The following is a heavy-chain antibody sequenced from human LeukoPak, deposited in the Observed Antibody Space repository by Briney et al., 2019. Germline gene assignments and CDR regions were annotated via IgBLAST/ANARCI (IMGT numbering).Heavy chain of an antibody. CDR2: ISSSSSYI. CDR3: ARVARWAITMIVVVIRADAFDI. Sequence: KAGGSLRLSCAASGFTFSSYSMNWVRQAPGKGLEWVSSISSSSSYIYYADSVKGRFTISRDNAKNSLYLQMNSLRAEDTAVYYCARVARWAITMIVVVIRADAFDIWGQGTMVTVSS. V-gene: IGHV3-21*01. J-gene: IGHJ3*02. CDR1: GFTFSSYS. D-gene: IGHD3-22*01.